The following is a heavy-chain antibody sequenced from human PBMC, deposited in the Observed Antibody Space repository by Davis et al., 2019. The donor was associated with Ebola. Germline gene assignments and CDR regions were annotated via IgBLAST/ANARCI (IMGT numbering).Heavy chain of an antibody. CDR1: GFTVSSDY. CDR3: ARDSPQSGGYV. Sequence: GGSLRLSCVASGFTVSSDYMSWVRQAPGKGLEWVSVIYSGGSTYYADSVKGRFTISRHSSENTVFLQMNSLRPDDTAVYYCARDSPQSGGYVWGQGTLVTVSS. CDR2: IYSGGST. D-gene: IGHD5-12*01. J-gene: IGHJ4*02. V-gene: IGHV3-53*04.